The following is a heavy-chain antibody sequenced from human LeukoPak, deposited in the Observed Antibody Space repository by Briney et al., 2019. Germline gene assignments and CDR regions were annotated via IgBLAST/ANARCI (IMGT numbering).Heavy chain of an antibody. V-gene: IGHV3-23*01. D-gene: IGHD6-6*01. J-gene: IGHJ5*02. CDR1: GFTFSSYA. Sequence: GGSLRLSCAASGFTFSSYAMSWVRQAPGKGLEWVSAISGSGGSTYYAASVKGRFTISRDNSKNTLYLQMNSLRAEDTAVYYCAKDPTEYSSSEGNWFDPWGQGTLVTVSS. CDR2: ISGSGGST. CDR3: AKDPTEYSSSEGNWFDP.